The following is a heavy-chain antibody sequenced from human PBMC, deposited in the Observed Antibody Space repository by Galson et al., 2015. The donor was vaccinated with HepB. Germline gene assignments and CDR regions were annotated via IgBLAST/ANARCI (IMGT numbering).Heavy chain of an antibody. V-gene: IGHV3-30*04. CDR1: GFTFSSYA. CDR2: ISYDGSNK. J-gene: IGHJ4*02. D-gene: IGHD6-13*01. Sequence: SLRLSCAASGFTFSSYAMHWVRQAPGKGLEWVAVISYDGSNKYYADSVKGRFTISRDNSKNTLYLQMNSLRAEDTAVYYCARWSHFIAAAGPFDYWGQGTLVTVSS. CDR3: ARWSHFIAAAGPFDY.